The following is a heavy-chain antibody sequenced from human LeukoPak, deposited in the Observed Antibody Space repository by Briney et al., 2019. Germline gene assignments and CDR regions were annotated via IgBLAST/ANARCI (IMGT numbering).Heavy chain of an antibody. CDR1: GFTFSSYA. Sequence: GGSLRLSCAASGFTFSSYAMHWVRQAPGKGLEWVAVMSYDGSNKYYADSVKGRFTISRDNSKNTLYLQMNSLRAEDTAVYYCARDGGRNSALDYWGQGTLVTVSS. D-gene: IGHD3-16*01. CDR3: ARDGGRNSALDY. J-gene: IGHJ4*02. CDR2: MSYDGSNK. V-gene: IGHV3-30-3*01.